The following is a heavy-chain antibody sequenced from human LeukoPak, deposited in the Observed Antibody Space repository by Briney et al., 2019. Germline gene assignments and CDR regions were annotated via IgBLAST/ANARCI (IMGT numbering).Heavy chain of an antibody. D-gene: IGHD2-8*01. J-gene: IGHJ6*02. Sequence: GGSLRLSCAASGFTFSSYCMSWVRQAPGKGLEWVANIKQDGSEKYYVDSVKGRFTISRDNAKNSLYLQMNSLRAEDTAVYYCAREMGYYYYGMDVWGQGTTVTVSS. CDR3: AREMGYYYYGMDV. CDR1: GFTFSSYC. CDR2: IKQDGSEK. V-gene: IGHV3-7*01.